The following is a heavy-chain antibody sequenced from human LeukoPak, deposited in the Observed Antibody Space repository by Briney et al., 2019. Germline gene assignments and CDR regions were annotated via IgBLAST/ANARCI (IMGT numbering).Heavy chain of an antibody. CDR1: GGSFSGYY. CDR2: INHSGST. CDR3: APLAGRHSSSWLYNWFDP. J-gene: IGHJ5*02. V-gene: IGHV4-34*01. D-gene: IGHD6-13*01. Sequence: SETLSLTCAVYGGSFSGYYWSWIRQPPGKGLEWIGEINHSGSTNYNPSLKSRVTISVDTSKNQFSLKLSSVTAADTAVYYCAPLAGRHSSSWLYNWFDPWGQGTLVTVSS.